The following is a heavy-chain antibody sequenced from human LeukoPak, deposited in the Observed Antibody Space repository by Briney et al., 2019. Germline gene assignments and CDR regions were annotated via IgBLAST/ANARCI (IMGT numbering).Heavy chain of an antibody. CDR2: ISGSGGST. CDR3: AKAGWYQSPVDY. J-gene: IGHJ4*02. CDR1: GFTFSSYA. V-gene: IGHV3-23*01. D-gene: IGHD6-19*01. Sequence: SGGSLRLSCAASGFTFSSYAMSWVRQAPGKGLDWVSAISGSGGSTYYADSVKGRFTISRDNSKNTLYLQMNSLRAEDTAVYYCAKAGWYQSPVDYWGQGTLVTVSS.